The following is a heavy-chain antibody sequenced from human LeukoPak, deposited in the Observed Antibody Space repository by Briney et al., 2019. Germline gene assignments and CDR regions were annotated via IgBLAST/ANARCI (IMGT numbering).Heavy chain of an antibody. J-gene: IGHJ4*02. CDR2: MSPNSGDT. V-gene: IGHV1-8*01. Sequence: ASVRVSCKTSGYTFTNLDINWLRQVPGQGLEWMGWMSPNSGDTGYAQKFQGRVSMTRDTSISTAYMELSSLRSEDTAVYYCASNPPNTGDFYYWGLGSLVTVSS. CDR3: ASNPPNTGDFYY. CDR1: GYTFTNLD. D-gene: IGHD1-1*01.